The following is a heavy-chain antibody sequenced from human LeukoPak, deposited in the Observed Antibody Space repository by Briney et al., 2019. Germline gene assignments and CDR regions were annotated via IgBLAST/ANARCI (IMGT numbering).Heavy chain of an antibody. CDR3: ATVKAYYDFWSGSFDP. J-gene: IGHJ5*02. D-gene: IGHD3-3*01. Sequence: SETLSLTCTVSGGSISSYYWSWIRQPPGKGLEWIGYIYYSGSTNYNPSLKSRVTISVDTSKNQFPLKLSSVTAADTAVYYCATVKAYYDFWSGSFDPWGQGTLVTVSS. V-gene: IGHV4-59*01. CDR1: GGSISSYY. CDR2: IYYSGST.